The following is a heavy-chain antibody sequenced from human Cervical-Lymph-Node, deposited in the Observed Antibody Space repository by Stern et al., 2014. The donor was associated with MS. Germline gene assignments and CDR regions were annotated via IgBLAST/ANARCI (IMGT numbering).Heavy chain of an antibody. D-gene: IGHD4-17*01. CDR2: VNPTDGRT. CDR1: GDTFASYP. CDR3: ANPLPYAN. Sequence: QVQLVQSGAEVKKPGASVKVSCKASGDTFASYPIHWLRQAPGQGPVLMGIVNPTDGRTTYAQTFKGRVTMTRDTSTRTVYMELSSLKAEDTAMYFCANPLPYANWGQGTRVTVSS. J-gene: IGHJ1*01. V-gene: IGHV1-46*03.